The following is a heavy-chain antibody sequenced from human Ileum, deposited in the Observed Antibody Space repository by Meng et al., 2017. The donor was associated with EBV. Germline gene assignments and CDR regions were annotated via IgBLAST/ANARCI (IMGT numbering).Heavy chain of an antibody. CDR3: VRDRSGFGWFDP. D-gene: IGHD6-19*01. V-gene: IGHV4-39*07. Sequence: GPGLVRPSKTLPLSFSVSGDSLHSCGYYWGWIRRPPGKGLEWIASTCYNGNTFTYHNPPLESRVTISLDTSNNRFSLNLSSVTAADTAVYYCVRDRSGFGWFDPWGQGTLVTVSS. J-gene: IGHJ5*02. CDR2: TCYNGNTFT. CDR1: GDSLHSCGYY.